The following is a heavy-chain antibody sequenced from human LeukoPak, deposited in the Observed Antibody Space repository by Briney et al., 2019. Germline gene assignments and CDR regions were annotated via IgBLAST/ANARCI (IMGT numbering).Heavy chain of an antibody. CDR1: GFTFSNYG. D-gene: IGHD6-19*01. V-gene: IGHV3-30*18. CDR2: ISYDGSNK. CDR3: AKDRSVAGFDY. J-gene: IGHJ4*02. Sequence: GRSLRLSCAASGFTFSNYGMHWVRQTPGKGLEWVAVISYDGSNKYYADSVKGRFTISRDNSKNTLYLQMNSLRAEDTAVYYCAKDRSVAGFDYWGQGTLVTVSS.